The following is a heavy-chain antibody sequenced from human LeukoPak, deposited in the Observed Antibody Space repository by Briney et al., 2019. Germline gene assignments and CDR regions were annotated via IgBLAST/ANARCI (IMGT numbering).Heavy chain of an antibody. Sequence: SETLSLTCTVSRVSVSSGDYYWTWIRQPPGKGLEWIGYISYSGSTNYNPSLKSRVTISVDTSKNQFSLKLNSVTAADTAVYYCARHYGPWGQGTLVTVSS. V-gene: IGHV4-61*08. CDR1: RVSVSSGDYY. D-gene: IGHD3-16*01. J-gene: IGHJ5*02. CDR3: ARHYGP. CDR2: ISYSGST.